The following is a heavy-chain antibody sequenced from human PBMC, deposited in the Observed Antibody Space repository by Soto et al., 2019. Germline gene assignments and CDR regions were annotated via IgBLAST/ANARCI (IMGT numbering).Heavy chain of an antibody. CDR1: GFTVKGNY. J-gene: IGHJ4*02. Sequence: EVQLVESGGGLVQPGGSLRLSCEPSGFTVKGNYIGWVRQAPGKGLEWVSVIFSGGVTFYGDSVRGRFTVSRDTSKNTLSLQMSRLGVDDTAQYYCVGSLTYTYGFEFWGQGTLVTVSS. D-gene: IGHD3-10*01. CDR3: VGSLTYTYGFEF. CDR2: IFSGGVT. V-gene: IGHV3-53*01.